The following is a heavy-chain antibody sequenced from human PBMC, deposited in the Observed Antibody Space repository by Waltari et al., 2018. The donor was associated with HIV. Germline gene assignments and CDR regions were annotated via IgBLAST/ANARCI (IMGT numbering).Heavy chain of an antibody. V-gene: IGHV3-23*01. Sequence: EVQLLESGGGLVQPGGSRGPSCAASGFAYVSHAMTWVRQSPGRGLEWVSAISGSGADSFYADSVKGRFSISRDNSKNTVYLQMNNLRAADTAIYYCAKAFSDNTAYYYDFWGRGTRVTVAS. CDR3: AKAFSDNTAYYYDF. CDR1: GFAYVSHA. CDR2: ISGSGADS. J-gene: IGHJ4*02. D-gene: IGHD3-22*01.